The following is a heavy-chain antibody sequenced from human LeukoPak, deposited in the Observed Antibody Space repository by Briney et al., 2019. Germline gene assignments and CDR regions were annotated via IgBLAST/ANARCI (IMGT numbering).Heavy chain of an antibody. V-gene: IGHV3-23*01. Sequence: PGGSLRLSCAASGFTFSSYAMSWVRQAPGKGLEWVSAISGSGGSTYYADSVKGRFTISRDNSKNTLYLQMNSLRAEDTAVYYCAKGANYDYVWGSYRQETLYYFDYWGQGTLVTVSS. D-gene: IGHD3-16*02. CDR1: GFTFSSYA. CDR2: ISGSGGST. CDR3: AKGANYDYVWGSYRQETLYYFDY. J-gene: IGHJ4*02.